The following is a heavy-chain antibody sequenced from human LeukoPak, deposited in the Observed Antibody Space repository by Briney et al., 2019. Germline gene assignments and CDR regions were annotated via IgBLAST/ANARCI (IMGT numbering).Heavy chain of an antibody. CDR2: ISSSGSTI. J-gene: IGHJ6*02. D-gene: IGHD6-6*01. CDR3: AREGYSSSSPYYYYGMDV. Sequence: LGGSLRLSCAASGFTFSDYYMSWIRQAPGKGLEWVSYISSSGSTIYYADSVKGRFTISRDNAKNSLYLQMNSLRAEDTAVYYCAREGYSSSSPYYYYGMDVWGQGTTATVSS. V-gene: IGHV3-11*01. CDR1: GFTFSDYY.